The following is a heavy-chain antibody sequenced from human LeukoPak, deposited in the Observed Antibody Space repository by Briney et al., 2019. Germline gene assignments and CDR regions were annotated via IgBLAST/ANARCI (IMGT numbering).Heavy chain of an antibody. J-gene: IGHJ4*02. D-gene: IGHD5-24*01. CDR2: IKQDGSKK. CDR1: GFPFSSYW. CDR3: TRVGYIDEGIDY. Sequence: GGSLRLSCVASGFPFSSYWMTWVRQAPGKGLEWVANIKQDGSKKSYVDSVKGRFTISRDNAKNSLYLQMDSLRAEDTAIYYCTRVGYIDEGIDYWGQGTLVTVPS. V-gene: IGHV3-7*04.